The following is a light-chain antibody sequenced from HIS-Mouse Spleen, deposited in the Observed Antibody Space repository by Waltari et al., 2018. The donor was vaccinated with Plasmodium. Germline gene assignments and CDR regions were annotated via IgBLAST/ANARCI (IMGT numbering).Light chain of an antibody. V-gene: IGLV2-8*01. Sequence: QSALTQPPSASGSPGQPVTISCPGTSSDVGGYNYVSWYQQHPGKAPKLMIYEVSKQPSGVPDRFSGSKSGNTASLTVSGLQAEDEADYYCSSYAGSNNVVFGGGTKLTVL. CDR3: SSYAGSNNVV. CDR1: SSDVGGYNY. CDR2: EVS. J-gene: IGLJ2*01.